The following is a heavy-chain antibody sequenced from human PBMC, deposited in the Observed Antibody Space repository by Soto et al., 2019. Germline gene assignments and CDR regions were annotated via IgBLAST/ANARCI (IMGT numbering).Heavy chain of an antibody. J-gene: IGHJ4*02. CDR3: ARDSYGSGSYYNDY. CDR2: TSSSSSTI. D-gene: IGHD3-10*01. CDR1: GFTFSRYS. V-gene: IGHV3-48*02. Sequence: GGSLRLSCAASGFTFSRYSMNWVRQAPGKGLEWVSYTSSSSSTIYYADSVKGRFTISRDNAKNSLYLQMNSLRDEDTAVYYCARDSYGSGSYYNDYWAQGTLVTVSS.